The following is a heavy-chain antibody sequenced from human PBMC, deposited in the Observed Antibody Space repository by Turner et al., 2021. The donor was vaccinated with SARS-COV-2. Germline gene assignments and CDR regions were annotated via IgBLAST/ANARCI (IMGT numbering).Heavy chain of an antibody. V-gene: IGHV3-30*18. CDR1: GFTFSSDG. CDR2: TSYDGSNK. CDR3: AKQQGLYSNPMYYFDY. Sequence: QVQLVESGGGGVQPGRSLRLSCAASGFTFSSDGMHWVRQAPGKGLEWVAVTSYDGSNKYYADSVKGRFTISRDNSKNTLYLQMNSLRAEDTAVYYCAKQQGLYSNPMYYFDYWGQGTLVTVSS. J-gene: IGHJ4*02. D-gene: IGHD4-4*01.